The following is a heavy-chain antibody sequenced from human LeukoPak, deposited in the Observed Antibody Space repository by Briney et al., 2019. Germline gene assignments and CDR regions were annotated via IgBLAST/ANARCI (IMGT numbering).Heavy chain of an antibody. CDR2: IYPSDSTT. D-gene: IGHD2-2*01. Sequence: GESLKISCKGSGYTYTNYWIGWVRQMPGKGLEWMGTIYPSDSTTRYSPSFQGQVTISADKSFSTAYLQWSSLKASDTDMYYCARRYCSSFACFSPLDYWGQGTLVTVSS. CDR3: ARRYCSSFACFSPLDY. J-gene: IGHJ4*02. V-gene: IGHV5-51*01. CDR1: GYTYTNYW.